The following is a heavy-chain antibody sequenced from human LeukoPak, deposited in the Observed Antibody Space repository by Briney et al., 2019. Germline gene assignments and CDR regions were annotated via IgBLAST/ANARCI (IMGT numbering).Heavy chain of an antibody. CDR1: GFTFDDYA. CDR3: AKDPYSNYYYGMDV. D-gene: IGHD4-11*01. J-gene: IGHJ6*02. CDR2: ISWNSGSI. V-gene: IGHV3-9*01. Sequence: GRSLRLSCAASGFTFDDYAMHWVRQAPGKGLEWVSGISWNSGSIGYADSVKGRFTISRDNAKNSLYLQMNSLRAEDTALYYRAKDPYSNYYYGMDVWGQGTTVTVSS.